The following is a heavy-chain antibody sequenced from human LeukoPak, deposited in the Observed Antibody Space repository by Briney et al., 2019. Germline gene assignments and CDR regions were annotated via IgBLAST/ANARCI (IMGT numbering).Heavy chain of an antibody. Sequence: PGGSLTLSCEASGFTLSAYAMTWVRHAPGKGLEWVSSIGRDGKTHYSESVKGRFAISRDNSKSMLFLQLNSLRAEDTALYFCASDLHYYVAMDVWGQGTTVTVSS. J-gene: IGHJ6*02. CDR3: ASDLHYYVAMDV. D-gene: IGHD3-10*02. CDR2: IGRDGKT. CDR1: GFTLSAYA. V-gene: IGHV3-23*01.